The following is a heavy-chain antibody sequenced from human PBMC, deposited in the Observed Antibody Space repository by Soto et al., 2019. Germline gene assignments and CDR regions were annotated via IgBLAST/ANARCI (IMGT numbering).Heavy chain of an antibody. CDR1: GYTFTSYY. CDR3: ARASDYVWGSYRPTRYYFDY. CDR2: INPSGGST. V-gene: IGHV1-46*01. J-gene: IGHJ4*02. Sequence: ASVKVSCKASGYTFTSYYMHWVRQAPGQGLEWMGIINPSGGSTSYAQKFQGRVTMTRDTSTSTVYMELSSLRSEDTAVYYCARASDYVWGSYRPTRYYFDYWGQGTLVTVSS. D-gene: IGHD3-16*02.